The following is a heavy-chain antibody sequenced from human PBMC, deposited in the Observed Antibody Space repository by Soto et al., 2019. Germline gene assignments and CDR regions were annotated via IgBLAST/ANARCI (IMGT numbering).Heavy chain of an antibody. V-gene: IGHV3-66*01. CDR2: IYSGGRT. D-gene: IGHD3-16*01. CDR3: ARVHSYVYDGGIACFAP. CDR1: GFTVSSNY. J-gene: IGHJ5*02. Sequence: PGGSLRLSCAASGFTVSSNYISWVRQAPGKGLEWVSVIYSGGRTHYADSVKGRFTISRDNSKNTLYLQMNSLRAEDTAVYYCARVHSYVYDGGIACFAPWGQGTLVPVSS.